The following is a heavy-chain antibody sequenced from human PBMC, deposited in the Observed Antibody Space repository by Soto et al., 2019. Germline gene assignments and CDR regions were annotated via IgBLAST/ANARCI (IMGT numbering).Heavy chain of an antibody. J-gene: IGHJ6*04. D-gene: IGHD2-2*01. CDR3: ARAYRGYCSSTSCYAHYYYGMDV. CDR1: GYTFTGYY. V-gene: IGHV1-2*04. CDR2: INPNSGGT. Sequence: GASVKVSCKASGYTFTGYYMHWVRQAPGQGLEWMGWINPNSGGTNYAQKFQGWITMTRDTSISTAYMELSRLRSDDTAVYYCARAYRGYCSSTSCYAHYYYGMDVWGKGTTVPVSS.